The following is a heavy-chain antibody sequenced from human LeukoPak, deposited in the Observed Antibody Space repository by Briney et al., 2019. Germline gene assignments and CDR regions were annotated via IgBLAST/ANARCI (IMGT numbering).Heavy chain of an antibody. J-gene: IGHJ4*02. CDR1: GGTVSSYV. CDR2: IIPIFGTA. CDR3: ARPSTSTGYCSGGSCYSLDY. Sequence: GASVEVSCKASGGTVSSYVINWVRQAPGQRLEWRGGIIPIFGTANDAQKFHRRVTITADKSTSTAYMELSSIRSEDTAVYYCARPSTSTGYCSGGSCYSLDYWGQGTLVTVSS. D-gene: IGHD2-15*01. V-gene: IGHV1-69*06.